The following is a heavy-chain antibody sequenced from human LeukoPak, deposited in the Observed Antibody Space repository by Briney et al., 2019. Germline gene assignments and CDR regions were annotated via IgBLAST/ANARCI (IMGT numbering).Heavy chain of an antibody. Sequence: SVKVSCKASGGTFSSYAISWVRQAPGQGLEWIGRIIPIFGTANYAQKFQGRVTITADKSTSTAYMELSSLRSEDTAVYYCARSRPYSSSSCAWFDPWGQGTLVTVSS. CDR3: ARSRPYSSSSCAWFDP. D-gene: IGHD6-6*01. CDR2: IIPIFGTA. J-gene: IGHJ5*02. CDR1: GGTFSSYA. V-gene: IGHV1-69*06.